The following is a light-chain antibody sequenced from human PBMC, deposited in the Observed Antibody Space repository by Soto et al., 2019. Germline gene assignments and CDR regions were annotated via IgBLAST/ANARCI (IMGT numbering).Light chain of an antibody. CDR3: SSYGGSKTVV. Sequence: QSALTQPPSASGSPGQSVTISCTGSSSDVGGSNYVSWYQQHPGKSPKLMIYEVSKRPSGVPDRLSGSKSGNTAALTVSGPQAEDEADSYCSSYGGSKTVVFGGGTKVTVL. CDR2: EVS. CDR1: SSDVGGSNY. V-gene: IGLV2-8*01. J-gene: IGLJ2*01.